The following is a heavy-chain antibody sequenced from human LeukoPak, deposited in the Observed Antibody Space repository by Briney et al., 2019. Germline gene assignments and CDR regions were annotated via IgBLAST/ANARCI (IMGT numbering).Heavy chain of an antibody. CDR3: VSFYETN. CDR2: VNSDGSWT. V-gene: IGHV3-74*01. Sequence: GGSLRLSCAASGNYWTHWVRQAPGKGLVWVSHVNSDGSWTSHADSVKGRFTISKDDTKNTVYLQMNNLRTEDTAVYYCVSFYETNWGRGTLVTVSS. J-gene: IGHJ4*02. D-gene: IGHD2-2*01. CDR1: GNYW.